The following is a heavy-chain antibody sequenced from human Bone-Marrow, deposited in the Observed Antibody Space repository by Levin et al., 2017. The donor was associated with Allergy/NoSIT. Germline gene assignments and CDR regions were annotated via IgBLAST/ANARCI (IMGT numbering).Heavy chain of an antibody. CDR2: IYSGGST. V-gene: IGHV3-66*01. J-gene: IGHJ4*02. D-gene: IGHD3-16*02. CDR3: AKADHYRTYYFDY. Sequence: LSLTCAASGFTVSSNYMSWVRQAPGKGLEWVSVIYSGGSTYYADSVKGRFTISRDNSKNTLYLQMNSLRAEDTAVYYCAKADHYRTYYFDYWGQGTLVTVSS. CDR1: GFTVSSNY.